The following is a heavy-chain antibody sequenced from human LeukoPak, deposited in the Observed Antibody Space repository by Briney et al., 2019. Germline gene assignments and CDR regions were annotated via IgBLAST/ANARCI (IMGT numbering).Heavy chain of an antibody. CDR2: IRSSSSYI. D-gene: IGHD5-18*01. CDR1: GFTFSSYS. J-gene: IGHJ4*02. CDR3: ARGPIRNTAMANFFDY. Sequence: GRSLRLSCAASGFTFSSYSMNWVRQAPRKGLEWVSFIRSSSSYIYYADSSKGRFTISRDDAKNSLYLQMNSLRAEDTAVYYCARGPIRNTAMANFFDYWGQGTLVTVSS. V-gene: IGHV3-21*01.